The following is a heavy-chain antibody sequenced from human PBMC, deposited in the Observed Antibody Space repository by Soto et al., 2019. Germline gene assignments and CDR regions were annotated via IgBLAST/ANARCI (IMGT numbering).Heavy chain of an antibody. Sequence: SESLSLTCVVSGGSLSDYFWCWIRQPPGMALEWIGEINHLGSINYNPSLKSRVTMSVDTSKNQFSLTLNSVTPTDTTNYNCTRGGISHWAVFYSMEVWDRGTNVTVS. CDR3: TRGGISHWAVFYSMEV. CDR2: INHLGSI. D-gene: IGHD2-21*01. J-gene: IGHJ6*03. CDR1: GGSLSDYF. V-gene: IGHV4-34*01.